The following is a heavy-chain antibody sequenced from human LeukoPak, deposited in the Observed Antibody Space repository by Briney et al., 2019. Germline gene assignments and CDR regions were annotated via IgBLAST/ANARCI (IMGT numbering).Heavy chain of an antibody. CDR2: SRNKANSYTT. D-gene: IGHD2-8*01. J-gene: IGHJ4*02. CDR3: IRVNNGYAKDFDY. Sequence: SGGSLRLSCAASGFTFSAHYLDWVRQAPGKGLEWVGRSRNKANSYTTEYAASVRSRFTISRDDSKNSLYLQMNSLKIEDTAVYYCIRVNNGYAKDFDYWGQGTLVTVSS. CDR1: GFTFSAHY. V-gene: IGHV3-72*01.